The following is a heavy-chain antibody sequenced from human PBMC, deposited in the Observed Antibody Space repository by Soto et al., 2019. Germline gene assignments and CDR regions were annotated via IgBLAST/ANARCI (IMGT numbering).Heavy chain of an antibody. J-gene: IGHJ4*02. V-gene: IGHV3-13*04. CDR2: IGTAGET. CDR3: ARAIGPTLFDS. CDR1: GFTFSSYD. D-gene: IGHD3-22*01. Sequence: LRLCCSASGFTFSSYDMHCVRQGPGKGLEWVSAIGTAGETNYAGSVKGRCTISRENAKNSLYLQMNSLRAGDTAIYFCARAIGPTLFDSWGQGTLVTVSP.